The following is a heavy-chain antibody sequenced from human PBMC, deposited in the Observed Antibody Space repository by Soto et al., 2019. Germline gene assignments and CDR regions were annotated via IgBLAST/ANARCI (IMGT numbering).Heavy chain of an antibody. Sequence: EVQLLESGGGSVQPGGSLRLSCAASGFTFSSYAMSWVRQAPGKGLEWVSAISGSGGSTYYADSVKGRFTISRDNSKNTLYLQMNSLRAEDTAVYYCAKSVKQWLVRGYYYYYYMDVWGKGTTVTVSS. CDR2: ISGSGGST. J-gene: IGHJ6*03. V-gene: IGHV3-23*01. CDR1: GFTFSSYA. CDR3: AKSVKQWLVRGYYYYYYMDV. D-gene: IGHD6-19*01.